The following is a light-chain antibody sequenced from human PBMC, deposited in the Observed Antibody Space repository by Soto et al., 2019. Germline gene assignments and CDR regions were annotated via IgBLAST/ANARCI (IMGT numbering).Light chain of an antibody. Sequence: DIVMTQSPDSLAVSLGERATINCKSSQSVLYSSNNKNYLAWYQQKPGQPPKLLIYWASARESGVPDRFSGGGSGTDFPLTISSLQAEDVAVYYCQQYYSALWTFGQGTKVEIK. CDR1: QSVLYSSNNKNY. CDR3: QQYYSALWT. CDR2: WAS. V-gene: IGKV4-1*01. J-gene: IGKJ1*01.